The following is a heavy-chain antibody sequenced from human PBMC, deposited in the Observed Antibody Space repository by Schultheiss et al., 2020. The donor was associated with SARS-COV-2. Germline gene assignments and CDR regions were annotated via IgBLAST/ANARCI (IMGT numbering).Heavy chain of an antibody. CDR1: GFTFSSYD. V-gene: IGHV3-13*04. Sequence: GESLKISCAASGFTFSSYDMHWVRQATGKGLEWVSAIGTAGDTYYPGSVKGRFTISRENAKNSLYLQMNSLRAEDTAVYYCARDSVLNSYYDFWSGYYKAIWGQGTMVTVSS. D-gene: IGHD3-3*01. CDR2: IGTAGDT. CDR3: ARDSVLNSYYDFWSGYYKAI. J-gene: IGHJ3*02.